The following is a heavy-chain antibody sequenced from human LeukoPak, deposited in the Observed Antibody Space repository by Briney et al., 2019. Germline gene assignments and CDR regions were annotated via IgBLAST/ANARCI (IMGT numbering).Heavy chain of an antibody. Sequence: VASVKVSCKTSGDTFNTYSFSWVRQAPGQGLEWMRGIVPIFITPNYAQKFQGRVTITADESTRTVYMELSSLKSEDTAIYYCVNIMGMAPLDHRGQGTLVTVSS. CDR1: GDTFNTYS. CDR3: VNIMGMAPLDH. CDR2: IVPIFITP. J-gene: IGHJ4*02. D-gene: IGHD2-8*01. V-gene: IGHV1-69*13.